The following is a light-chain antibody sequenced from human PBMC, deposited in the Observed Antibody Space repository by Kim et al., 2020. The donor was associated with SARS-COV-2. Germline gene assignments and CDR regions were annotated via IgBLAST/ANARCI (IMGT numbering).Light chain of an antibody. CDR2: DTS. CDR1: TGTVSSGQY. V-gene: IGLV7-46*01. CDR3: LLSYGGARV. Sequence: QAVVTQEPSLTVSPGGTVTLTCGSSTGTVSSGQYCHWIQQKPAQAPRTLISDTSKKHSWTPARFSGSLLGGKAVLIVSGAQPEAEADYYCLLSYGGARVFGGGTQLTVL. J-gene: IGLJ2*01.